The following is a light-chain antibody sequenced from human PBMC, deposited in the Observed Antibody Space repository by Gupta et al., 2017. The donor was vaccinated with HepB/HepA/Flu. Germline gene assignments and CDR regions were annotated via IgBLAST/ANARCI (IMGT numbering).Light chain of an antibody. V-gene: IGLV1-40*01. J-gene: IGLJ2*01. CDR3: QSYDSSLSGLV. CDR2: GDN. Sequence: SVLPQPPSVSGAPGRMATQSSTGSSTNSGTYYDVHWYQQLPGTAPKLLIYGDNNRPSGVPDRVSGSKSGTSASLAITGLQADDEADYYCQSYDSSLSGLVFGGGTKLTVL. CDR1: STNSGTYYD.